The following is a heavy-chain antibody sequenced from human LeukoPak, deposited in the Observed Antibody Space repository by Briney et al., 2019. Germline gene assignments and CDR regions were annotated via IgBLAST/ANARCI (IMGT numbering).Heavy chain of an antibody. D-gene: IGHD6-13*01. CDR2: IYSTGST. CDR3: ARQIASAGTAGFDF. Sequence: PSETLSLTCTVSGDSISSYYWSWIRQPAGKGLEWIGRIYSTGSTNYNPSLKGRVTMTVDTSKNQFSLRLRSVTAADTAVYYCARQIASAGTAGFDFWGQGALVTVSS. CDR1: GDSISSYY. J-gene: IGHJ4*02. V-gene: IGHV4-4*07.